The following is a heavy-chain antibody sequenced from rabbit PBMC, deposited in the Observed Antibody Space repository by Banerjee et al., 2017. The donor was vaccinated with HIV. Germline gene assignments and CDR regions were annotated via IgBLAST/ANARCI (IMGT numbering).Heavy chain of an antibody. CDR2: IYGCNSGNT. Sequence: QSLEESGGDLVKPGASLTLTCTASGFSFSSSYWICWVRQAPGKGLEWLGCIYGCNSGNTAYAIGAKGRFSISRASSTTVTLQMTSLTAADTATYFCARGANAAGYVYGRVFNLWGPGTLVSVS. CDR1: GFSFSSSYW. J-gene: IGHJ4*01. D-gene: IGHD6-1*01. CDR3: ARGANAAGYVYGRVFNL. V-gene: IGHV1S40*01.